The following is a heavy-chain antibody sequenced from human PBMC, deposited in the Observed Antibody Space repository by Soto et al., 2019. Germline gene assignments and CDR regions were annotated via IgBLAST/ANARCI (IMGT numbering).Heavy chain of an antibody. CDR1: GIPVSSNY. V-gene: IGHV3-53*04. CDR3: ATDGHYYLASRMAV. Sequence: EVQLVESGGGLVQPGGSLRLSCAASGIPVSSNYMTWVRQAPGKGLEWVSVLHSGGDTYYANSVKGRFTISRHDTTDTLFLLLNTRTAADTAVHSCATDGHYYLASRMAVLGPGTTLTAAS. J-gene: IGHJ6*02. D-gene: IGHD3-10*01. CDR2: LHSGGDT.